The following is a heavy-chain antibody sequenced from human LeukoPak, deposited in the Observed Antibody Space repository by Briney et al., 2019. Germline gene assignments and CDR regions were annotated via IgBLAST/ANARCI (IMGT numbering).Heavy chain of an antibody. CDR2: IWYDGSNK. V-gene: IGHV3-33*08. Sequence: TGGSLRLSCAASGFTFSSYWMNWARQAPGKGLEWVAVIWYDGSNKYYADSVKGRFTISRDNFKNTLYLQMNSLRAEDTAVYYCARDHGGNAYDYWGQGTLVTVSS. J-gene: IGHJ4*02. CDR3: ARDHGGNAYDY. D-gene: IGHD4-23*01. CDR1: GFTFSSYW.